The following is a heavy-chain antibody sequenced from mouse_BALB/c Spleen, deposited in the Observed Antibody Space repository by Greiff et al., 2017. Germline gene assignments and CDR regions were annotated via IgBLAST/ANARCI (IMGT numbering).Heavy chain of an antibody. CDR1: GYTFTSYW. CDR3: AGTSNWDGRFAY. D-gene: IGHD4-1*01. J-gene: IGHJ3*01. V-gene: IGHV1-69*02. CDR2: IDPSDSYT. Sequence: QQSCKASGYTFTSYWMHWVKQRPGQGLEWIGEIDPSDSYTNYNQKFKGKATLTVDKSSSTAYMQLSSLTSEDSAVYYCAGTSNWDGRFAYWGQGTLVTVSA.